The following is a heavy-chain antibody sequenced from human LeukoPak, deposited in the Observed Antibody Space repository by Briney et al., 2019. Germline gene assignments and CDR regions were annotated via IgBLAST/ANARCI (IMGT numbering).Heavy chain of an antibody. CDR2: ISSSGSTI. Sequence: GGSLRLSCAASGFTFSDYYMSWIRQAPGKWLEWVSDISSSGSTIYYADSVKGRFTISRDNAKNSLYLQMNSLRAEDTAVYYCARDANPIYPYYYMDVWGKGTTVTVSS. V-gene: IGHV3-11*04. CDR1: GFTFSDYY. D-gene: IGHD2-21*01. J-gene: IGHJ6*03. CDR3: ARDANPIYPYYYMDV.